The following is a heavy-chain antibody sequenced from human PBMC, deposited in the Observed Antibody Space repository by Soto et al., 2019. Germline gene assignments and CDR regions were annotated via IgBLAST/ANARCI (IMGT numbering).Heavy chain of an antibody. CDR1: GFTFSDHY. D-gene: IGHD4-17*01. J-gene: IGHJ4*02. Sequence: EVQLVESGGGLVQPGGSLRLSCAASGFTFSDHYMDWVRQAPGKGLEWVGRTRNKANSYSTEYAASVKGRFTISRDDSKNSLYLQMNSLRAEDTAVYYCAKGGFGYGDFQRAYPRYYFDYWGQGTLVTVSS. CDR2: TRNKANSYST. V-gene: IGHV3-72*01. CDR3: AKGGFGYGDFQRAYPRYYFDY.